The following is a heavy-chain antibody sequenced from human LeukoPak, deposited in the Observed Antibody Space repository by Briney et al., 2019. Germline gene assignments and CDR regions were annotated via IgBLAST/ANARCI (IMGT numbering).Heavy chain of an antibody. CDR3: ARVLSPRQYYYDSSGPRRFDY. J-gene: IGHJ4*02. CDR2: INRSGST. V-gene: IGHV4-34*01. Sequence: SETLSLTCAVYGGSLSGYYWSWIRQPPGKGLEWIGEINRSGSTNYNPSLKSRVTISVDTSKNQFSLKLSSVTAADTAVYYCARVLSPRQYYYDSSGPRRFDYWGQGTLVTVSS. D-gene: IGHD3-22*01. CDR1: GGSLSGYY.